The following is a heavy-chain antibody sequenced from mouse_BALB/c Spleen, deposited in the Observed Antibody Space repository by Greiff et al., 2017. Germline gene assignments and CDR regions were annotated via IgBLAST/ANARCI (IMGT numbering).Heavy chain of an antibody. CDR2: ISDGGSYT. D-gene: IGHD1-2*01. Sequence: EEKLVESGGGLVKPGGSLKLSCAASGFTFSDYYMYWVRQTPEKRLEWVATISDGGSYTYYPDSVKGRFTISRDNAKNNLYLQMSSLKSEDTAMYYCARDKDYGYDYYAMDYWGQGTSVTVSS. CDR1: GFTFSDYY. J-gene: IGHJ4*01. V-gene: IGHV5-4*02. CDR3: ARDKDYGYDYYAMDY.